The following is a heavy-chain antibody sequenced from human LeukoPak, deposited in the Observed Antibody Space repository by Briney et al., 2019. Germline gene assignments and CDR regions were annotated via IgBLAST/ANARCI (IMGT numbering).Heavy chain of an antibody. J-gene: IGHJ4*02. CDR2: INGEGSST. D-gene: IGHD3-22*01. Sequence: GGSLRLSCEASGFSFPYGMNWVRQAPGKGLEWVSRINGEGSSTNYADSVKGRFTISRDSAKNTLYLEMNSLRAEDTAVYYCARDLDTYYYDSSAYYQLDYWGQGTLVTVSS. CDR1: GFSFPYG. V-gene: IGHV3-74*01. CDR3: ARDLDTYYYDSSAYYQLDY.